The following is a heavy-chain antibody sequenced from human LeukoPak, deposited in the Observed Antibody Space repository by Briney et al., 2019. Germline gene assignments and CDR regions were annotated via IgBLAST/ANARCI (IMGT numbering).Heavy chain of an antibody. D-gene: IGHD3-10*01. CDR1: GFDFRNFA. V-gene: IGHV3-23*01. CDR3: ARSPPVRGPPFRAFDI. CDR2: ISSSDGAT. J-gene: IGHJ3*02. Sequence: PGGSLRLSCAASGFDFRNFAMSWVRQAPGKRLEWVAAISSSDGATHYADFAKGRYTISRDNSKNTLYLQMNSLRAEDTAVYYCARSPPVRGPPFRAFDIWGQGTMVTVSS.